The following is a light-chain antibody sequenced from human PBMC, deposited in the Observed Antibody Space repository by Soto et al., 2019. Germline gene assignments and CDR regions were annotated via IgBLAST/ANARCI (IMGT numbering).Light chain of an antibody. CDR2: DAS. CDR3: QQYDSYSPT. J-gene: IGKJ1*01. CDR1: QSIGSW. Sequence: DIQMTQSPSTLSASVGDRVTITCRASQSIGSWLAWYQQKPGKAPKFLIYDASSLEAGVPSRFSGSGSGTEFTLTISSLQPDDCATYYCQQYDSYSPTFGQGTKVESK. V-gene: IGKV1-5*01.